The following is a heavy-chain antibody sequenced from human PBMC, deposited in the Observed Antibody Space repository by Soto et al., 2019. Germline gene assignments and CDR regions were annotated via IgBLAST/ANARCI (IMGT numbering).Heavy chain of an antibody. D-gene: IGHD3-3*01. Sequence: ASVKVSCKASGDTFNKFPISWVRQAPGQGLEWMGGFIPIFGTANYAEKFQGRLTVTVDESTTTTYLELRNLRSDDTALYYCVRDNFGVDGNWFDPWGQGTQVTVSS. CDR2: FIPIFGTA. V-gene: IGHV1-69*13. CDR1: GDTFNKFP. J-gene: IGHJ5*02. CDR3: VRDNFGVDGNWFDP.